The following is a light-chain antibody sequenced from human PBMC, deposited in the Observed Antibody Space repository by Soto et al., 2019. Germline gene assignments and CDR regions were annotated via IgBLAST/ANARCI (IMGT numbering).Light chain of an antibody. J-gene: IGKJ4*01. Sequence: DIHMTQSPSSLSASVVDRVTITCRASQSISSYLNWYKQKRGKAPKLLIYAASTLQSGVPSRFRGSGSGTEFTLTISSLQPEDFETYYCLQNNSYPRTFGGGTKVDIK. CDR2: AAS. CDR1: QSISSY. CDR3: LQNNSYPRT. V-gene: IGKV1-17*01.